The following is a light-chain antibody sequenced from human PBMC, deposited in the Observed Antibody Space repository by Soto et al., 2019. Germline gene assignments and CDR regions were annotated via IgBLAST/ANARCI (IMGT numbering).Light chain of an antibody. CDR1: SSDVGGYNY. CDR2: DLT. Sequence: QSALTQPASVSGSPGQSITISCTGTSSDVGGYNYVSWYQHHPGKAPKLMIYDLTNRPSEVSNLFSGSKSGNTASLTISGLQAEDEADYYCTSSTTSSPYLVFGGGTQLTVL. CDR3: TSSTTSSPYLV. V-gene: IGLV2-14*03. J-gene: IGLJ3*02.